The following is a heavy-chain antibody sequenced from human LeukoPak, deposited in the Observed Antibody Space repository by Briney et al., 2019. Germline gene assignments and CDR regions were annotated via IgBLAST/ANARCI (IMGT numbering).Heavy chain of an antibody. CDR3: ATSNFDY. CDR2: ISYDGSNK. V-gene: IGHV3-30*04. CDR1: GFTFSSYA. Sequence: GGSLRLSCAASGFTFSSYAMHWVRQAPGKGLEWVAVISYDGSNKYYADSVKGRFTISRDNSKNTLYLQMNSLRAEDTAEYYCATSNFDYWGQGTLVTVSS. J-gene: IGHJ4*02.